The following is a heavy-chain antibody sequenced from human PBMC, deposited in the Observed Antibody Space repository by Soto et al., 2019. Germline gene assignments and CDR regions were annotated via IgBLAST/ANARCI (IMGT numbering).Heavy chain of an antibody. Sequence: SETLSLTCTVSGGSVSSGNYYWSWIRQPPGKGLEWIGYIFHTGTTNYNPSLKSRVTISVDTSKNQFSLKLSSVTAADTAVYYCCAVAGTPSYYYMDVWGKGTTVTVSS. CDR2: IFHTGTT. D-gene: IGHD6-19*01. J-gene: IGHJ6*03. CDR1: GGSVSSGNYY. CDR3: CAVAGTPSYYYMDV. V-gene: IGHV4-61*01.